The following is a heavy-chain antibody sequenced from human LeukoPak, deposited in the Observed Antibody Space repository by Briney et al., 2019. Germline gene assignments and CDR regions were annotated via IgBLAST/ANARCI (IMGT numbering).Heavy chain of an antibody. J-gene: IGHJ4*02. Sequence: SVKVSCKASGGTFISYAISWVRQAPGQGLEWMGGIIPIFGTANYAQKFQGRVTITTDESTSTAYMELRSLRSDDTAVYYCARSYYDSSGSPFAYWGQGTLVTVSS. V-gene: IGHV1-69*05. CDR1: GGTFISYA. CDR3: ARSYYDSSGSPFAY. D-gene: IGHD3-22*01. CDR2: IIPIFGTA.